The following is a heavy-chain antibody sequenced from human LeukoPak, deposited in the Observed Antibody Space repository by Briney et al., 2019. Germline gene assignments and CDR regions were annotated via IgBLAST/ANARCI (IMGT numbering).Heavy chain of an antibody. J-gene: IGHJ5*02. V-gene: IGHV4-34*01. CDR3: ARGQVPAARGYNWFDP. CDR1: GWSFNDYY. Sequence: SETLSLTCAVYGWSFNDYYWNWIRHPPGKGLEWIGEINARGDTNYNPSLKSRVTISVDTSKKQCSLRLTSMSAADTALYYCARGQVPAARGYNWFDPWGQGTLVTVSS. CDR2: INARGDT. D-gene: IGHD2-2*01.